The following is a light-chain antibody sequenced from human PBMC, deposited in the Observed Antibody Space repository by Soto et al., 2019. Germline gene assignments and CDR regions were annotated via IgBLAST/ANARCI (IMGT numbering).Light chain of an antibody. CDR1: NSNIGTYT. J-gene: IGLJ2*01. CDR3: ATWDASLPGEV. V-gene: IGLV1-51*01. CDR2: DNN. Sequence: QPVLTQPPSASGTPGQRVTISCSGGNSNIGTYTVNWYQQLPGTAPKLLIYDNNKRPAGIPDRFSGSKSGTSGTLDITGLQTGDEGDYYCATWDASLPGEVFGGGTKLTVL.